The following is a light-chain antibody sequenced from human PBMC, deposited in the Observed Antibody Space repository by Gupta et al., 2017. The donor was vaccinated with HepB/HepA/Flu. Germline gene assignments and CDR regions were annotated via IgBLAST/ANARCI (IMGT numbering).Light chain of an antibody. CDR3: QQLNSYPLT. CDR2: AAS. Sequence: DIQLTQSPSFLSASVGDRVTITCRASQDLRSYLAWYQQRPGKAPNLLIYAASTLQSGVTSRFSGSESGTEFTLTISSLQPEDFATYYCQQLNSYPLTFGGGTKVEIK. V-gene: IGKV1-9*01. J-gene: IGKJ4*01. CDR1: QDLRSY.